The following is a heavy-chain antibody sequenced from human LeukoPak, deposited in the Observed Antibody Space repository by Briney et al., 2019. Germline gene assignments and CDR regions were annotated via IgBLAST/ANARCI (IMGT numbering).Heavy chain of an antibody. V-gene: IGHV4-31*03. CDR1: GGSISTGGYY. CDR2: IYNSGTT. CDR3: ARHVGYGNNWFDP. Sequence: PSQTLSLTCTVSGGSISTGGYYWTWIRQHPGKGLEWIGYIYNSGTTYYNPSLESRVTISGDTSKNQFSLKLSSVTAADTAVYYCARHVGYGNNWFDPWGQGTLVTVSS. J-gene: IGHJ5*02. D-gene: IGHD5-18*01.